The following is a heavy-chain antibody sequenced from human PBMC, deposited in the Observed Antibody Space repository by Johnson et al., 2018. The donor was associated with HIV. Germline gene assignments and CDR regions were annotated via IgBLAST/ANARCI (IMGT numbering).Heavy chain of an antibody. Sequence: VQLVESGGGLVKPGGSLRLSCAVYGLSFSTAWMSWVRQAPGKGLEWVGRIKTKTEGGTTDYAASVQGRFTISRDNSKNTLYLQMNSLRAEDTAVYYCAKELALYSSGYGGDAFDIWGQGTMVTVSS. CDR1: GLSFSTAW. CDR2: IKTKTEGGTT. V-gene: IGHV3-15*01. CDR3: AKELALYSSGYGGDAFDI. J-gene: IGHJ3*02. D-gene: IGHD6-19*01.